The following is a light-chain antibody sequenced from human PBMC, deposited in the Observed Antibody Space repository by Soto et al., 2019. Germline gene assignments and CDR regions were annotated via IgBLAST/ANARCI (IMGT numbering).Light chain of an antibody. Sequence: DIQMTQSPSTLSASVGDRVTITCRASQSISSWLAWYQQKPGKAPKLLIYKASSLESGVPSRFSGSGSGTEFTLTISSLQPDDFATYYCQQYNSYSPYTFGQGTKLEF. CDR3: QQYNSYSPYT. J-gene: IGKJ2*01. CDR2: KAS. V-gene: IGKV1-5*03. CDR1: QSISSW.